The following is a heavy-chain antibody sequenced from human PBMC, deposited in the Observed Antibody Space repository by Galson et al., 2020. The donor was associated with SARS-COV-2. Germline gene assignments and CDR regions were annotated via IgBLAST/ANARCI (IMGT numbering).Heavy chain of an antibody. Sequence: SETLSLTCAVYGGSFSGHYWSWIRQSPGKGLEWIGEITQSGSVNYTPSLKSRVTISADTSKNQFSLELRSVTAADTAMYYCARGLLQTNLVMVVFTSASVYFGSWGQGTLVSVSS. D-gene: IGHD2-15*01. CDR3: ARGLLQTNLVMVVFTSASVYFGS. V-gene: IGHV4-34*01. CDR2: ITQSGSV. J-gene: IGHJ4*02. CDR1: GGSFSGHY.